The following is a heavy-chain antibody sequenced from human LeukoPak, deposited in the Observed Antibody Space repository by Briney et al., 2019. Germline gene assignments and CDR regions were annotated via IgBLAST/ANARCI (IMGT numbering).Heavy chain of an antibody. J-gene: IGHJ4*02. CDR1: EFTFSSYS. CDR3: ARDSGYAFDF. V-gene: IGHV3-48*02. Sequence: GGSLRLSCLGSEFTFSSYSMNWVRQAPGKGLEWVSHIGISSSIIDYADSVKGRLTISRDDAKNSLYLQMNSLRDEDTAVYYCARDSGYAFDFWGQGTLVTVSS. D-gene: IGHD3-22*01. CDR2: IGISSSII.